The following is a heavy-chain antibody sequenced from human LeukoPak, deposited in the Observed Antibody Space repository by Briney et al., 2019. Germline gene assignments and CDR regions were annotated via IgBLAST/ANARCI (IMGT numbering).Heavy chain of an antibody. D-gene: IGHD6-13*01. V-gene: IGHV4-39*07. J-gene: IGHJ6*03. Sequence: SETLSLTCTVSSGSISSNNHFWGWIRQPQGKGLEWIGNIDYSGSTDYNPSLKSRVSISVDTSKKQFYLKLTSVTAADTAVYFCARGRVSSSTWYSTYYYYFYMDVWGKGTTVTVSS. CDR3: ARGRVSSSTWYSTYYYYFYMDV. CDR1: SGSISSNNHF. CDR2: IDYSGST.